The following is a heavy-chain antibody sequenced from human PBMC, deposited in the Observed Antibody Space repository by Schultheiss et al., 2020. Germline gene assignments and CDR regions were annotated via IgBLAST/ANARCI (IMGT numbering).Heavy chain of an antibody. V-gene: IGHV4-34*01. Sequence: SETLSLTCAVYGGSFSGYYWSWIRQPPGKGLEWIGEINHSGSTNYNPSLKSRVTMSVDTSTNQFSLNLRSVTAADTAFYYCARLYDSSGYYHHDAFDIWGQGTMVTVSS. D-gene: IGHD3-22*01. CDR2: INHSGST. J-gene: IGHJ3*02. CDR1: GGSFSGYY. CDR3: ARLYDSSGYYHHDAFDI.